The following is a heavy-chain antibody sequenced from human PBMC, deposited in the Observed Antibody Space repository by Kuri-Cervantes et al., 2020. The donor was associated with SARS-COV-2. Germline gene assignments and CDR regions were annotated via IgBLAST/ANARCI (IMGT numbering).Heavy chain of an antibody. CDR1: GYTLTGYY. V-gene: IGHV1-2*02. CDR3: ARDRSKGKYFQH. CDR2: INPNSGGT. D-gene: IGHD3-10*01. J-gene: IGHJ1*01. Sequence: ASVPVSCQASGYTLTGYYMHCVRQDPGPGVEWMGWINPNSGGTNYAQQFQGRVTMTRDTSTSTAYMELSTLTADDTAVYYCARDRSKGKYFQHWGQGTLVTVSS.